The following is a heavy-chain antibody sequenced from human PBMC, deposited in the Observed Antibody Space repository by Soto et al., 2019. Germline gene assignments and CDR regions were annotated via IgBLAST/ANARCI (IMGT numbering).Heavy chain of an antibody. D-gene: IGHD3-16*02. CDR2: INPNTGYT. V-gene: IGHV1-8*01. CDR1: GYTFTSYD. CDR3: VRGRVMITFGVVIVIDY. J-gene: IGHJ4*02. Sequence: ASVKVSCKASGYTFTSYDINWVRQATGQGLEWMGWINPNTGYTDYAQKFQDRVTLTGNISITTAYMELSSLRSEDTAVYYCVRGRVMITFGVVIVIDYWGQGSPVTVS.